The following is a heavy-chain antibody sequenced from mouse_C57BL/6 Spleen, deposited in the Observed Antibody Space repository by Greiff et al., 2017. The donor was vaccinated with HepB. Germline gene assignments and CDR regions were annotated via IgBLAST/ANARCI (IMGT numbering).Heavy chain of an antibody. Sequence: EVQGVESGGGLVKPGGSLKLSCAASGFTFSDYGMHWVRQAPEKGLEWVAYISSGSSTIYYADTVKGRFTISRDNAKNTLFLQMTSLRSEDTAMYYCARHHYGSSSLDYWGQGTTLTVSS. CDR3: ARHHYGSSSLDY. D-gene: IGHD1-1*01. CDR2: ISSGSSTI. J-gene: IGHJ2*01. V-gene: IGHV5-17*01. CDR1: GFTFSDYG.